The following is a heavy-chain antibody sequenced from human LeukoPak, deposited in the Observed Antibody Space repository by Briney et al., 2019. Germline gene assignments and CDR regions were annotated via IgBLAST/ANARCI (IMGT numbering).Heavy chain of an antibody. CDR2: FFSTGRT. Sequence: SETLSLTCNVSGGSVSSSNHHWAWIRQSPGMGLEWVGTFFSTGRTSQNPDPSLKGRVTLSVDTSRNQFSLKLSSVTAADTAVYYCASLWYGDYQGEFAWGQGTLVTVSS. J-gene: IGHJ5*02. CDR3: ASLWYGDYQGEFA. CDR1: GGSVSSSNHH. D-gene: IGHD4-17*01. V-gene: IGHV4-39*01.